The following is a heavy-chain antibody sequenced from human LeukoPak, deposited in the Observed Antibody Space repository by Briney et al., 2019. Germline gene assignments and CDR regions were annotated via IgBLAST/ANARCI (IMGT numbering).Heavy chain of an antibody. CDR3: ARVGTPSAFDI. V-gene: IGHV3-74*01. J-gene: IGHJ3*02. Sequence: GGSLRLSCVASGFTFSSYWMHWVRQAPGEGLVWVSRINSDGSSTSYADSVKGRFTISRDNAKNTLYLQMNSLRAEDTAVYYCARVGTPSAFDIWGQGTMVTVSS. CDR1: GFTFSSYW. D-gene: IGHD7-27*01. CDR2: INSDGSST.